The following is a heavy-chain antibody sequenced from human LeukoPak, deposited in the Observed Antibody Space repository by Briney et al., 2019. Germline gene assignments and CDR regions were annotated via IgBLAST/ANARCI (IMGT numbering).Heavy chain of an antibody. J-gene: IGHJ5*02. CDR2: ISGSGGST. D-gene: IGHD2-2*01. CDR3: AKDVVVVPAARYNWFDP. Sequence: GGSLRLSSAASGFTFSSYAMCWVRQAPGKGLGWVSAISGSGGSTYYADSVKGRFTISRDNSKNTLYLQMNSLRAEDTAVYYCAKDVVVVPAARYNWFDPWGQGTLVTVSS. CDR1: GFTFSSYA. V-gene: IGHV3-23*01.